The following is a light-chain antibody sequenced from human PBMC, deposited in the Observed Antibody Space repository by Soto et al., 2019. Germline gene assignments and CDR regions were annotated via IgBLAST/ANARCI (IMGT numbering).Light chain of an antibody. CDR1: QSVSGY. V-gene: IGKV3-11*01. CDR2: DAS. CDR3: QQRSNWPYLT. J-gene: IGKJ4*01. Sequence: EIVLTQSPDTLSLSPGGRATLSCRASQSVSGYLGWYQQKPGQAPRLLIYDASNRAYGVPVRFRGSGSGTNFTLTIASLEPDDFAVYYCQQRSNWPYLTFGGGTRV.